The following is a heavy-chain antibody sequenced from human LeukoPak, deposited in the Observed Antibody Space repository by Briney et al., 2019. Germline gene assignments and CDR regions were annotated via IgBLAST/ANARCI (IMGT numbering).Heavy chain of an antibody. V-gene: IGHV3-23*01. Sequence: GGSLRLSCAASGFTLDDYAMHWVRQAPGKGLEWVSVITSSGGSTYYADSVKGRFTISRDNSKNTLYLQMNSLRAEDTAVYYCAKGWWSLDYWGQGTLVTVSS. CDR1: GFTLDDYA. D-gene: IGHD2-15*01. CDR3: AKGWWSLDY. J-gene: IGHJ4*02. CDR2: ITSSGGST.